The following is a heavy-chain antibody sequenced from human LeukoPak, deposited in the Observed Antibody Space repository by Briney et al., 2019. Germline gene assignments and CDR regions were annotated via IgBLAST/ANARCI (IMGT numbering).Heavy chain of an antibody. Sequence: GGSLRLSCAASGFTFSSYWMHWVRQAPGKGLVWVSRINSDGSITTYADSVRGRFTISRDNVKSTLYLQMNSLRAEDTAAYYCASSTQISKYADYWGQGALVTVSS. CDR1: GFTFSSYW. V-gene: IGHV3-74*01. CDR2: INSDGSIT. CDR3: ASSTQISKYADY. D-gene: IGHD2-2*01. J-gene: IGHJ4*02.